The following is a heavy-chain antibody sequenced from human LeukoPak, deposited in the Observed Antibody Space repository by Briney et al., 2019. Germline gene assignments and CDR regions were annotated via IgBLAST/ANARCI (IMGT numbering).Heavy chain of an antibody. J-gene: IGHJ4*02. Sequence: GGSLRLSCAASGFTFSSSAMTWVRQAPGKGLEWVSFFSGSSTTTNYADSVKGRFTISRDNSKNTLYPQMNSLRAEDTAVYYCARDSRYSGNYWGQGTLVTVSS. CDR1: GFTFSSSA. CDR3: ARDSRYSGNY. CDR2: FSGSSTTT. V-gene: IGHV3-23*01. D-gene: IGHD1-26*01.